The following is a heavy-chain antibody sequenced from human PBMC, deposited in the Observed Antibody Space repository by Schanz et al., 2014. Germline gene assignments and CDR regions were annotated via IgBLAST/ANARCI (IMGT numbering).Heavy chain of an antibody. D-gene: IGHD3-10*01. V-gene: IGHV3-21*01. CDR1: GFNFSSYS. CDR3: ARGGFGEVSYFDY. Sequence: EVQLVESGGGLIQPGGSLRLSCAASGFNFSSYSLNWVRQAPGKGLEWVSSISYGTSYIYYAESVKGRFTISRDNAKNSLYLQMNGLRAEDTAVYYCARGGFGEVSYFDYWGQGTLVTVSS. J-gene: IGHJ4*02. CDR2: ISYGTSYI.